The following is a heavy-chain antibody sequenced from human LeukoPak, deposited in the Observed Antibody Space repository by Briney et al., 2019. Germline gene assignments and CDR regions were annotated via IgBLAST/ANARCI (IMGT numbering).Heavy chain of an antibody. CDR1: GFTFSSYA. Sequence: HSGGSLRLSCAASGFTFSSYAMHWVRQAPGKGLEWVAVISYDGSNKYYADSVKGRFTISRDNSKNTLYLQMNSLRAEDTAVYYCAKWDADIVVVPAATDNYYYYYMDVWGKGTTVTVSS. CDR2: ISYDGSNK. V-gene: IGHV3-30-3*02. D-gene: IGHD2-2*01. CDR3: AKWDADIVVVPAATDNYYYYYMDV. J-gene: IGHJ6*03.